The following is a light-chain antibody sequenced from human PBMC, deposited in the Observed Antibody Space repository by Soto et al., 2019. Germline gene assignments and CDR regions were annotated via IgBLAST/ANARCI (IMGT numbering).Light chain of an antibody. V-gene: IGLV4-69*01. CDR2: VTSDGSH. CDR3: QAWGTGGV. CDR1: SGHSDYA. Sequence: QLVLTQSPSASASPGASVKLTCTLSSGHSDYAIAWHQQQPEKGPRYLMKVTSDGSHTKGDGIPDRFSGSSSGADRYLTISSLRYDDEADYYCQAWGTGGVFGGGTQLTVL. J-gene: IGLJ3*02.